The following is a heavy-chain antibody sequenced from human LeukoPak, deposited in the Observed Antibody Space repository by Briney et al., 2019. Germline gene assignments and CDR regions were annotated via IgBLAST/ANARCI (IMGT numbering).Heavy chain of an antibody. D-gene: IGHD2-2*01. V-gene: IGHV4-34*01. CDR2: INHTGRT. CDR3: ARQGHCGGASCYSGWLDP. Sequence: PSETLSLTCAVSSGSLSGYYWSWIRQSPGKGLEWIGEINHTGRTIYNPSLKSRVTISLHTSMTQFSLNLSSVTAADTAVYYCARQGHCGGASCYSGWLDPWGQGTLVIVSS. CDR1: SGSLSGYY. J-gene: IGHJ5*02.